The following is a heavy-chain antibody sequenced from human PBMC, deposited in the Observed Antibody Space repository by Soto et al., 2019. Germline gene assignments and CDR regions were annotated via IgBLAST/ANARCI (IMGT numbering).Heavy chain of an antibody. CDR1: GGDVTSGRYN. CDR2: IYYGGST. Sequence: SETLSLTCTVSGGDVTSGRYNWSWIRQTPGKGLEWIATIYYGGSTYYSASRNGRVTISIDTAKNQFSLKRTSVTASDTAVYFCAPMFSFNDFGGPRYQLSFPTRRSSDL. CDR3: APMFSFNDFGGPRYQLSFPTRRSSDL. D-gene: IGHD3-10*01. V-gene: IGHV4-39*01. J-gene: IGHJ2*01.